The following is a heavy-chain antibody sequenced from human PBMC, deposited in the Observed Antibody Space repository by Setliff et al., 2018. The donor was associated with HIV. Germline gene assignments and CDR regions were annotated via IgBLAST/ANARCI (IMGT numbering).Heavy chain of an antibody. D-gene: IGHD4-17*01. CDR2: IYYTGYT. CDR1: GDSIHSVTSY. CDR3: ARLWLHYGADIPKFDP. V-gene: IGHV4-39*07. J-gene: IGHJ5*02. Sequence: KSSETLSLTCTVSGDSIHSVTSYWGWFRQSPGKGLEWIGTIYYTGYTFNNPSLTSRVTMSVDTSKNQFSLRLSSVTAADTAVYFCARLWLHYGADIPKFDPWGQGTLVTVSS.